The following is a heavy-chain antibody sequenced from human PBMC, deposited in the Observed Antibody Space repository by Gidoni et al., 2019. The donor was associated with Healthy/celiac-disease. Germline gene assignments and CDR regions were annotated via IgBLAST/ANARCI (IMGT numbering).Heavy chain of an antibody. CDR3: TTLITIFGVVISN. CDR1: GSTFRNAW. CDR2: IKSKTDGGTT. D-gene: IGHD3-3*01. Sequence: EVQLVESAGGLVKPGGSLSLSCTASGSTFRNAWMRWVRQAAGKGLEWVGRIKSKTDGGTTDDAAAVKGRFTISRDDSKNTLYLQMNSLKAEDTAVYYCTTLITIFGVVISNWGQGTLVTVSS. V-gene: IGHV3-15*01. J-gene: IGHJ4*01.